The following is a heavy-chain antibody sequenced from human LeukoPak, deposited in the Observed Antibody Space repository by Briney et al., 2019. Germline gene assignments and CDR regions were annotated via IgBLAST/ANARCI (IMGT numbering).Heavy chain of an antibody. CDR2: VYYTGST. D-gene: IGHD1-14*01. CDR1: GGSISSYY. Sequence: PSETLSLTCTVSGGSISSYYWNWIRQPPGKGLVGIGYVYYTGSTNYNPSLKSRVTMSVDTSKNEFSLRMSSVTAADTAVYYCARKTNGWFDPWGQGTLVTVSP. J-gene: IGHJ5*02. CDR3: ARKTNGWFDP. V-gene: IGHV4-59*01.